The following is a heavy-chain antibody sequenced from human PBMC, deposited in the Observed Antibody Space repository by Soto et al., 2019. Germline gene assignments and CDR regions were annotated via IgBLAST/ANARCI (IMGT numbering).Heavy chain of an antibody. V-gene: IGHV1-8*01. D-gene: IGHD3-10*01. CDR2: MNPNSGNT. Sequence: QVQLVQSGAEVKKPGASVKVSCKASGYTFTSYDIHWVRQATGQALEWMGWMNPNSGNTGYAQKLQGRVTMTRNHSISKAYMEVGSLRSEDTAVYYWSRPGSGSSNWFDPWGQGTLVTVSA. CDR3: SRPGSGSSNWFDP. CDR1: GYTFTSYD. J-gene: IGHJ5*02.